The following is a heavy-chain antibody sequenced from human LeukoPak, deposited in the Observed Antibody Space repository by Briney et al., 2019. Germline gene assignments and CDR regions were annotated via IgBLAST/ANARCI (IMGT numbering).Heavy chain of an antibody. CDR2: ISSSSSTI. J-gene: IGHJ4*02. Sequence: GGSLRLSCAASGFTFSSYSMNWVRQAPGKGLEWVSYISSSSSTIYYADSVKGRFTISRDNAKNSLYLQMNSLRAEDTAVYYCARVIAVAGTGGSRDYWGQGTLVTVSS. V-gene: IGHV3-48*04. CDR3: ARVIAVAGTGGSRDY. D-gene: IGHD6-19*01. CDR1: GFTFSSYS.